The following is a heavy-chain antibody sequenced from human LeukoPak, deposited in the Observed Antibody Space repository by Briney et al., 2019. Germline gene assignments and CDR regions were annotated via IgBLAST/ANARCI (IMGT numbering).Heavy chain of an antibody. CDR3: TRTTTTADWYFDL. CDR2: INSDGSST. CDR1: GFTFSNYW. V-gene: IGHV3-74*01. J-gene: IGHJ2*01. Sequence: PGGSLRLSCAVSGFTFSNYWMYWVRQAPGKRLAWVARINSDGSSTTYADSVEGRFTISRDNTKSMLHLQMHSLRVDDSAVYFCTRTTTTADWYFDLWGRGTLVTVSS. D-gene: IGHD1-1*01.